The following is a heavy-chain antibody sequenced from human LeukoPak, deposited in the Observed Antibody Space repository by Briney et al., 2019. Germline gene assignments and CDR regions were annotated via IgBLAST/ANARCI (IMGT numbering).Heavy chain of an antibody. D-gene: IGHD1-1*01. CDR2: ISGSGGST. CDR3: ARDSSGRNEVVTRLPPAFDI. CDR1: GFTFSSYA. V-gene: IGHV3-23*01. J-gene: IGHJ3*02. Sequence: PGGSLRLSCAASGFTFSSYAMSWVRQAPGKGLEWVSIISGSGGSTYYADSVKGRFTISRDNAKNSLYLQMNSLRAEDTAVYYCARDSSGRNEVVTRLPPAFDIWGQGTMVTVSS.